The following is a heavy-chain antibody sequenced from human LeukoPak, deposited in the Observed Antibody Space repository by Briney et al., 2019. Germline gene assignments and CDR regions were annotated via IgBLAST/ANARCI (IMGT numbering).Heavy chain of an antibody. CDR3: TAEPNWFDP. Sequence: GGSLRLSCAASGFTFSNSWMSWVRQAPGKGLEWVGRIKSNTAGGTTHYAAPVKGRFTISRDDSKNTLYLQMNSLKTEDTAVYYCTAEPNWFDPWGQGTLVTVSS. J-gene: IGHJ5*02. CDR2: IKSNTAGGTT. D-gene: IGHD1-14*01. V-gene: IGHV3-15*01. CDR1: GFTFSNSW.